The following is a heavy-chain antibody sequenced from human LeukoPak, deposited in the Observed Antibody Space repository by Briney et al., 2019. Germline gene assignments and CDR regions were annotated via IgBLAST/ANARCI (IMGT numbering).Heavy chain of an antibody. CDR2: ISGSGGST. Sequence: GGSLRLSCAASGFTFSSYAMSWVRQAPGKGLEWVSAISGSGGSTYYADPVKGRFTISRDNSKNTLYLQMNSLRAEDTAVYYCARDAGDIVVVPAAGSITTISYYYMDVWGKGTTVTVSS. D-gene: IGHD2-2*01. CDR1: GFTFSSYA. V-gene: IGHV3-23*01. J-gene: IGHJ6*03. CDR3: ARDAGDIVVVPAAGSITTISYYYMDV.